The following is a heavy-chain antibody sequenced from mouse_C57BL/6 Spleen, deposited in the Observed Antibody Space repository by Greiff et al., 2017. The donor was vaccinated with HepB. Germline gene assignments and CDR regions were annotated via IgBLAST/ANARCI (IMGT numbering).Heavy chain of an antibody. Sequence: EVKLMESGGGLVKPGGSLKLSCVASGFTFSDYGMHWVRQAPEKGLEWVAYISSGSSTIYYADTVKGRFTISRDNAKNTLFLQMTSLRSEDTAMYYCARPLGAYWGQGTLVTVSA. V-gene: IGHV5-17*01. CDR3: ARPLGAY. CDR2: ISSGSSTI. CDR1: GFTFSDYG. J-gene: IGHJ3*01.